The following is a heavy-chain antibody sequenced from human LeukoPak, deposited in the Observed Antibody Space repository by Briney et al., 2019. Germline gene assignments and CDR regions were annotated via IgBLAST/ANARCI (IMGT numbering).Heavy chain of an antibody. CDR2: ISAYNGNT. D-gene: IGHD3-22*01. CDR3: ARAPYYYDSSGYYLPFDY. V-gene: IGHV1-18*01. J-gene: IGHJ4*02. Sequence: VASVKVSCKASGYTFTSYGISWVRQAPGQGLEWMGWISAYNGNTNYAQKLQGRVTMTTDTSTSTAYMELRSLRSDDTAVYYCARAPYYYDSSGYYLPFDYWGQGTLVTVSS. CDR1: GYTFTSYG.